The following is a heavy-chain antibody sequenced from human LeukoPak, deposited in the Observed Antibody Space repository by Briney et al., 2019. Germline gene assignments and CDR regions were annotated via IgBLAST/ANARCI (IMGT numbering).Heavy chain of an antibody. J-gene: IGHJ5*02. CDR3: ARDGPPLVFWSGRSTTNWFDP. Sequence: ASVKVSCKASGYTFTSYAMHWVRQAPGQRLEWMGWINAGNGNTKYSQKFQGRVTITRDTSASTAYMELSSLRSEDTAVYYCARDGPPLVFWSGRSTTNWFDPGGQEPLVTVPS. CDR1: GYTFTSYA. V-gene: IGHV1-3*01. CDR2: INAGNGNT. D-gene: IGHD3-3*01.